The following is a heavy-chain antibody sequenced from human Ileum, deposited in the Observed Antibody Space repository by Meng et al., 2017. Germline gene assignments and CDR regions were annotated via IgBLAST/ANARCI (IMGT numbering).Heavy chain of an antibody. CDR1: GGSCSGYY. CDR3: ARYGGSGSYWHFDP. J-gene: IGHJ2*01. V-gene: IGHV4-34*01. D-gene: IGHD3-10*01. Sequence: QVQLQQWGAGRVKPSETVSLTGAVYGGSCSGYYWTWIRQPPGKGLEWIGEIHHSGSTNYNPSLKSRVTMSIDTSKIQFSLELSSVTAADAAVYYCARYGGSGSYWHFDPWGRGTLVTVSS. CDR2: IHHSGST.